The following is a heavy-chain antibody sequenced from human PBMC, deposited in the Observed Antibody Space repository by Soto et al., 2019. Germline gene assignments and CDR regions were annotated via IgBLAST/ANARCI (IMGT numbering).Heavy chain of an antibody. V-gene: IGHV1-18*01. Sequence: GASVKVSCKASGYTFTSYGISWVRQAPGQGLEWMGWISAYNGNTNYAQKLQGRVTMTTDTSTSTAYMELRSLRSDDTAVYYCARDQGSGYYTYYYYGMHVWGQVTAVTVSS. CDR3: ARDQGSGYYTYYYYGMHV. CDR2: ISAYNGNT. CDR1: GYTFTSYG. D-gene: IGHD3-22*01. J-gene: IGHJ6*02.